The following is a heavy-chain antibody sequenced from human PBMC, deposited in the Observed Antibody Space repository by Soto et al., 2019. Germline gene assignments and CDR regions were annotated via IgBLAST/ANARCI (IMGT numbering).Heavy chain of an antibody. V-gene: IGHV1-2*02. Sequence: QVQLVQSGAEVKKPGASVKVSCKASGYTFTGYYMHWVRQAPGQGLEWMGWINANSGGTNYAQKFQGRVTMTRATSIRTPYMELSRLRADDMDVYYCHTIVGVVRCRSYFDYWGQGTLVTVSS. CDR2: INANSGGT. CDR3: HTIVGVVRCRSYFDY. D-gene: IGHD3-3*01. J-gene: IGHJ4*02. CDR1: GYTFTGYY.